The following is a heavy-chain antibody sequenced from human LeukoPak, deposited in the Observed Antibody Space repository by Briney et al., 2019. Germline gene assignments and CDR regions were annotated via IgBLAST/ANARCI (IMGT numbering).Heavy chain of an antibody. CDR1: GFTFSSYD. CDR2: ISGSGGST. J-gene: IGHJ3*02. D-gene: IGHD3-9*01. CDR3: AKVTRDILTGYYPDAFDI. Sequence: GGSLRLSCAASGFTFSSYDMSWVRQAPGKGLEWVTAISGSGGSTYYADSVKGRFTISRDNSKNTLYLQMNSLRAEDTAVYYCAKVTRDILTGYYPDAFDIWGQGTMVTVSS. V-gene: IGHV3-23*01.